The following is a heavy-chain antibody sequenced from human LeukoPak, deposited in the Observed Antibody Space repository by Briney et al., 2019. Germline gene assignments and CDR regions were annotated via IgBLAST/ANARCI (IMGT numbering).Heavy chain of an antibody. CDR1: GGSISSYY. Sequence: PSETLSLTCTVSGGSISSYYWSWIRQPPGKGLEWIGYIYTSGSTNYNPSLKSRVTISVDTSKNQFSLKLSSVTAADTAAYYCARRVRGVDYYYYYMDVWGKGTTVTVSS. J-gene: IGHJ6*03. D-gene: IGHD3-10*01. CDR2: IYTSGST. CDR3: ARRVRGVDYYYYYMDV. V-gene: IGHV4-4*09.